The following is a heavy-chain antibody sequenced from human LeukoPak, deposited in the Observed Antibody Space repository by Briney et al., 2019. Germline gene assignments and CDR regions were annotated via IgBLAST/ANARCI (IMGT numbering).Heavy chain of an antibody. CDR1: GYSFADYY. CDR2: INPNSGGT. Sequence: ASVKVSCKASGYSFADYYMHWVRQAPGQGLEWMGRINPNSGGTNCAEKFQGRVTMTRDTSISGAYMELNRLRSDDTAVYYCARVFHDSSGYYYDAFDIWGQGTMVTVSS. CDR3: ARVFHDSSGYYYDAFDI. J-gene: IGHJ3*02. D-gene: IGHD3-22*01. V-gene: IGHV1-2*06.